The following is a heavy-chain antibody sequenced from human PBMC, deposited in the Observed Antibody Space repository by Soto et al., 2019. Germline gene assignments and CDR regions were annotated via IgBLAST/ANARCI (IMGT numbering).Heavy chain of an antibody. Sequence: EVQLLDSGGGLVQPGGSLGLSCAASGFTFNNYAMNWVRQAPGMGLEWVATISNTGGGTYYADSVKGRFTISRDNSKNTLYLQMSSLRVEDTAVYHCAKDRLAGNFDYWGQGTQVTVSS. CDR1: GFTFNNYA. CDR2: ISNTGGGT. V-gene: IGHV3-23*01. J-gene: IGHJ4*02. CDR3: AKDRLAGNFDY.